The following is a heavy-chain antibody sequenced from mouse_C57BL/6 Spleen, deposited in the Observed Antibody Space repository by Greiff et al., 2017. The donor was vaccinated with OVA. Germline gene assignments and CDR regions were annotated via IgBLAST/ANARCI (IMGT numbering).Heavy chain of an antibody. V-gene: IGHV1-59*01. Sequence: QVQLQQPGAELVRPGTSVKLSCKASGYTFTSYWMHWVKQRPGQGLEWIGVIDPSDSYTNYNQKFKGKATLTVDTSSSTAYMQLRSLTSEDSAVYYRARSYDYGEAYGMDQRGQGTSGT. CDR3: ARSYDYGEAYGMDQ. D-gene: IGHD2-4*01. CDR1: GYTFTSYW. CDR2: IDPSDSYT. J-gene: IGHJ4*01.